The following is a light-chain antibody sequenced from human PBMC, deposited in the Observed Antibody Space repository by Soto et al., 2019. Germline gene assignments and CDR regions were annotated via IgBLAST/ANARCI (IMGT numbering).Light chain of an antibody. Sequence: AIRMTQSPSSFSASTGDRVTITCRASQGISSYLAWYQQKPAKAPKLLIYAASTLQSGGPSRFSGSGSGTDFTLTISCLQSEDFATYYCQQYYSYPLTFGQGTKVEIK. CDR2: AAS. V-gene: IGKV1-8*01. CDR1: QGISSY. J-gene: IGKJ1*01. CDR3: QQYYSYPLT.